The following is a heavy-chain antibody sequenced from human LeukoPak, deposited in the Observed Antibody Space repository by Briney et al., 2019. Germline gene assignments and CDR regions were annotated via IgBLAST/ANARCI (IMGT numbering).Heavy chain of an antibody. D-gene: IGHD5-24*01. CDR1: GGSFSGYY. CDR2: INHSGST. Sequence: SETLSLTCAVYGGSFSGYYWSWIRQPPGKGLEWIGEINHSGSTNYNPSLKSRVTISVDTSKNQFSLKLSSVTAADTAVYYCARVRLWLQGPFDYWGQGTLVTVFS. J-gene: IGHJ4*02. CDR3: ARVRLWLQGPFDY. V-gene: IGHV4-34*01.